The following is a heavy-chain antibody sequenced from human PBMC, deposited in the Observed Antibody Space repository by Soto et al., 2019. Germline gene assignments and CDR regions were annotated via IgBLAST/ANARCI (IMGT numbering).Heavy chain of an antibody. CDR1: GFTFSSYV. CDR3: AKDYYSDSRGHRSFDY. Sequence: LRLSCAASGFTFSSYVMNWVRQAPGKGLEWVSAISGSGGSTYYADSVKGRFTISRDNSKNPLYLQMNSLRAEDTAVYYCAKDYYSDSRGHRSFDYWGQGPLVTVSS. J-gene: IGHJ4*02. D-gene: IGHD3-22*01. V-gene: IGHV3-23*01. CDR2: ISGSGGST.